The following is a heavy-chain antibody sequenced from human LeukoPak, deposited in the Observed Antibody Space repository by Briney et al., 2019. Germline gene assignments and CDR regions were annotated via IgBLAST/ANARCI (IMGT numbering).Heavy chain of an antibody. J-gene: IGHJ6*02. D-gene: IGHD4-11*01. CDR2: LDPEDGET. Sequence: ASVKVSCKVSGYTLTESSMHWVRQAPGKGLEWMGGLDPEDGETIYAQKFQGRVTMTEDTSTDTAYMELSSLRSEDTAVYYCATHDYSNSDHYFYCMDVWGQGTTVTVSS. CDR1: GYTLTESS. CDR3: ATHDYSNSDHYFYCMDV. V-gene: IGHV1-24*01.